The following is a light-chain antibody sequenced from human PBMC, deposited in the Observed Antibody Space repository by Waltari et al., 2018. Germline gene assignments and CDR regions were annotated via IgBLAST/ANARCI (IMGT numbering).Light chain of an antibody. J-gene: IGLJ2*01. V-gene: IGLV1-44*01. CDR2: SNN. CDR3: AAWDDTLNGVL. CDR1: GSNIGAST. Sequence: QSVLTQSPSTSGTPGQTVTIFCSGSGSNIGASTVNWYQQLPGTAPKLLIYSNNPRPSGVPDRFSGSKSGSSASLAISRLQSEDEADYYCAAWDDTLNGVLFGGGTKLTVL.